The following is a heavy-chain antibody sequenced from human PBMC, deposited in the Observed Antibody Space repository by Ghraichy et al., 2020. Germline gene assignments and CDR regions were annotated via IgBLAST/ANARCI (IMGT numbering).Heavy chain of an antibody. V-gene: IGHV1-69*13. CDR1: GGTFSSYA. Sequence: VKVSCKASGGTFSSYAISWVRQAPGQGLEWMGGIIPIFGTANYAQKFQGRVTITADESTSTAYMELSSLRSEDTAVYYCARDRVIGSSEYYGLDVWGQGTTVTVSS. CDR3: ARDRVIGSSEYYGLDV. CDR2: IIPIFGTA. D-gene: IGHD2/OR15-2a*01. J-gene: IGHJ6*02.